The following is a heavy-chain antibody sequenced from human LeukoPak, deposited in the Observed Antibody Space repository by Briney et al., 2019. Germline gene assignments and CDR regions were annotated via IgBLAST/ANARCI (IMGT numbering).Heavy chain of an antibody. J-gene: IGHJ3*02. CDR1: GFTFRSYS. CDR2: ISSSSSYI. Sequence: GGSLSLSCAASGFTFRSYSMNWVRQAPGKGLEWVSSISSSSSYIYYADSVKGRFTISRDNAKNSLYLQMNSLRAEDTAVYYCASRQGDAFDIWGQGTMVTVSS. V-gene: IGHV3-21*01. CDR3: ASRQGDAFDI.